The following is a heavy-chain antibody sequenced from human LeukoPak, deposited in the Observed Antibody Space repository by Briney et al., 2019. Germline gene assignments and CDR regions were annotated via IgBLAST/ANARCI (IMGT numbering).Heavy chain of an antibody. D-gene: IGHD2-2*01. J-gene: IGHJ3*02. CDR1: GGSISSYY. V-gene: IGHV4-59*08. CDR2: IYYSGST. CDR3: ARAYCTSTSCPQHDNI. Sequence: TSSETLSLTCTVSGGSISSYYWSWIRQPPGKGLEWIGYIYYSGSTNYNPSLKSRATISVDTSKNQFSLKLSSVTAADTAVYYCARAYCTSTSCPQHDNIWGQGTMVTVSS.